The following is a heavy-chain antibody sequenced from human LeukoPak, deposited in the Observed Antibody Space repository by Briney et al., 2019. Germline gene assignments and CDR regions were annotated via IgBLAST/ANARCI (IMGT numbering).Heavy chain of an antibody. CDR3: ARERINMVRGLSGMDV. V-gene: IGHV4-31*03. D-gene: IGHD3-10*01. CDR1: GASINSGVFY. Sequence: PSETLSLTCTVSGASINSGVFYWSWIRQHPGKGLEWIGYISYSGSTYYNPSLQSRLNLSVDTSQNQFSLKLSSVTAADTAVYYCARERINMVRGLSGMDVWGQGTTVTVSS. CDR2: ISYSGST. J-gene: IGHJ6*02.